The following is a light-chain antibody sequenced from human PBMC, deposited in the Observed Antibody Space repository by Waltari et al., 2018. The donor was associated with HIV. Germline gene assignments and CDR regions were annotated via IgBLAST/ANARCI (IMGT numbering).Light chain of an antibody. CDR1: SSNIGSHS. CDR2: RND. Sequence: QSVLTQPPSASGTPGPRVTIPCSGSSSNIGSHSVFWYQQFPGTAPKVLIYRNDQRPSGVPDRFSASRSGTSASLVISGLRSEDEADYYCAAYDDNLPGWMFGGGTKLTAL. CDR3: AAYDDNLPGWM. J-gene: IGLJ3*02. V-gene: IGLV1-47*01.